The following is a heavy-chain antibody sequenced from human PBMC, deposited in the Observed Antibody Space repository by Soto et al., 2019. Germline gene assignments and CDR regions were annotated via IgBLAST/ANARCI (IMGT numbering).Heavy chain of an antibody. J-gene: IGHJ4*02. V-gene: IGHV3-74*01. Sequence: EVQLVESGGGLVQPGGSLRLSCAASGFTFSSYWMHWVRQAPGKGVVWVSRINSDGSSTSYADSVKGRFTISRDNAKTTLYRQRISQRSEDTAVDYCARGWGYQPGGYWGQGTLVTVSS. CDR1: GFTFSSYW. CDR2: INSDGSST. CDR3: ARGWGYQPGGY. D-gene: IGHD2-2*01.